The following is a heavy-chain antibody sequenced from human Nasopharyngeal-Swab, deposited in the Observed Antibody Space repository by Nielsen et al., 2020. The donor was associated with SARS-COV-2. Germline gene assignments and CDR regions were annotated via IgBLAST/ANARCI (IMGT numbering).Heavy chain of an antibody. CDR3: ATLDYGDYAHYYYMDV. J-gene: IGHJ6*03. CDR2: ISPSGLTT. V-gene: IGHV3-23*01. Sequence: GRQAPGKGLEWGSGISPSGLTTYDADSVKGRFTISRDNANNTLYLQMNSLRAEDTAVYYCATLDYGDYAHYYYMDVWGKGTSVTVSS. D-gene: IGHD4-17*01.